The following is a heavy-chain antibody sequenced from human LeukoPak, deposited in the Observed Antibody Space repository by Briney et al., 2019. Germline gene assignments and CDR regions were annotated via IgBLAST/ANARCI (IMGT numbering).Heavy chain of an antibody. Sequence: TLSLTCTVSGGSISSGGYYWSWIRQPPGKGLEWIGYIYHSGSTYYNPSLKSRVTISVDRSKNQFSLKLSSVTAADTAVYYCARLTYYYDSSGYSPLDYWGQGTLVTVSS. J-gene: IGHJ4*02. CDR3: ARLTYYYDSSGYSPLDY. CDR1: GGSISSGGYY. CDR2: IYHSGST. D-gene: IGHD3-22*01. V-gene: IGHV4-30-2*01.